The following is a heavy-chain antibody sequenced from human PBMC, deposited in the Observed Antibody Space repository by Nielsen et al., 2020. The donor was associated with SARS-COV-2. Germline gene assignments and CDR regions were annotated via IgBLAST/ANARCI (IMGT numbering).Heavy chain of an antibody. V-gene: IGHV4-39*07. CDR1: GGSISSSSYY. J-gene: IGHJ5*02. Sequence: SETLSLTCTVSGGSISSSSYYWGWIRQPPGKGLEWIGSIYHSGSTYYNPSLKSRVTISVDRSKNQFSLKLSSVTAADTAVYYCARDRYSSSWINWFDPWGQGTLVTVSS. D-gene: IGHD6-13*01. CDR2: IYHSGST. CDR3: ARDRYSSSWINWFDP.